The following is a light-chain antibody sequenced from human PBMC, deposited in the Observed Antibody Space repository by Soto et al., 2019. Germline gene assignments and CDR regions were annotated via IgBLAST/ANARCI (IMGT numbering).Light chain of an antibody. CDR2: GAS. V-gene: IGKV3-20*01. CDR1: QSVSSSY. J-gene: IGKJ4*01. Sequence: EIVLTQSPGTLSLSPGERATLSCRASQSVSSSYLAWYQQKPGQAPRLLIYGASSRATGIPDRFSGSGSGTDFTLTISILEPEGFAVYYCQQYGSSPLTFGGGTKVEIK. CDR3: QQYGSSPLT.